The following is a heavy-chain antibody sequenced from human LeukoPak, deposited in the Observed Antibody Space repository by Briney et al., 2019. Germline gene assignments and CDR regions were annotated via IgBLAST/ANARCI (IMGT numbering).Heavy chain of an antibody. D-gene: IGHD5-12*01. Sequence: SETLSLTCAVSGGSISTAHWWNWVRQSPGKGLEWIGEIYHRGNSNYNPSLKSRVSISVDTSKNQFSLKVTSLTAADTAVYYCARESLSGYDYQYYFDYWGQGTLVTVSS. J-gene: IGHJ4*02. CDR2: IYHRGNS. V-gene: IGHV4-4*02. CDR1: GGSISTAHW. CDR3: ARESLSGYDYQYYFDY.